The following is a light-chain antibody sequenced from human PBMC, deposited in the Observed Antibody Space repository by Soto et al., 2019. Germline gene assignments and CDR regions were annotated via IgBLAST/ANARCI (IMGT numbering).Light chain of an antibody. CDR2: GAS. CDR1: QSVSSN. V-gene: IGKV3-15*01. Sequence: EIVMTQSPATLSVSPGERATLSCRASQSVSSNLAWYQQKPGQAPRLLIYGASTRATGIQARFSGSGSGTDFSLTISSLHPEDVATYYCKQVDSYPRTFGQGTKVDIK. J-gene: IGKJ1*01. CDR3: KQVDSYPRT.